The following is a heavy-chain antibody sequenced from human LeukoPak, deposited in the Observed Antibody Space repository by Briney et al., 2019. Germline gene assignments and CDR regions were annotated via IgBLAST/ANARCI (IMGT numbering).Heavy chain of an antibody. D-gene: IGHD3-10*01. J-gene: IGHJ4*02. CDR1: GFTFSDYW. CDR2: IKQDGSQR. CDR3: ANLGSGSYYY. V-gene: IGHV3-7*01. Sequence: PGGSLRLSCTASGFTFSDYWMTWVRQAPGKGPEWVANIKQDGSQRYYVDSVRGRFTISRDNAKNSLFLQMNGLRAEDTAVYYCANLGSGSYYYWGQGTLVTVSS.